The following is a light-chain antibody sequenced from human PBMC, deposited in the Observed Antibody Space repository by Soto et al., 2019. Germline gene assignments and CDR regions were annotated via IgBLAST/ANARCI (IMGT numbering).Light chain of an antibody. J-gene: IGKJ1*01. CDR2: KAS. CDR1: QDISRW. CDR3: QQYDNLPRT. V-gene: IGKV1-33*01. Sequence: DIQMTQSPSSVSASVGDRVTITCRASQDISRWLAWYQQKPGKAPKFLIYKASSLESGVPSRFSGSGSGTDFTFTISSLQPEDIATYYCQQYDNLPRTFGQGTKVDIK.